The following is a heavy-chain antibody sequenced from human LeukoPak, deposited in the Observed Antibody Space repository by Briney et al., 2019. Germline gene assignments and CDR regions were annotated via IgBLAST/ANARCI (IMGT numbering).Heavy chain of an antibody. D-gene: IGHD5-18*01. CDR3: VNAAVDTAMAKVFDY. V-gene: IGHV3-64D*06. J-gene: IGHJ4*02. CDR1: GFTFSNYP. CDR2: ISSNGGST. Sequence: GGSLTHSCPASGFTFSNYPIHWLRQAPAKELEYVSAISSNGGSTYYADSVKGRITISRDNSKNTLYLQMSSLRAEDTAVYYCVNAAVDTAMAKVFDYWGQGTLVTVSS.